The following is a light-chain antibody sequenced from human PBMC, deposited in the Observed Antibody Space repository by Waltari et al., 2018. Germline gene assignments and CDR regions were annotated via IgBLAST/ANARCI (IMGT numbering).Light chain of an antibody. CDR3: QKYDSLPAT. Sequence: VLTQSPGTLSLSPGERATLSCRARQSVIKYLAWYQQKPGRSHRLLIYHASTRATGIPDRFSGRGSGTDFSLTISRLEPEDFAVYYCQKYDSLPATFGQGTRVEIK. CDR1: QSVIKY. CDR2: HAS. V-gene: IGKV3-20*01. J-gene: IGKJ1*01.